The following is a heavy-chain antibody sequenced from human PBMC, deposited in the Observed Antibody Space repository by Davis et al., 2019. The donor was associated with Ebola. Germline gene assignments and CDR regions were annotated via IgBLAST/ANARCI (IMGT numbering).Heavy chain of an antibody. CDR1: GGSFSGYY. V-gene: IGHV4-34*01. J-gene: IGHJ4*02. CDR3: ERGYDSSGSLLYYFDY. D-gene: IGHD3-22*01. CDR2: INHSGST. Sequence: PSETLSLTCAVYGGSFSGYYWSWIRQPPGKGLEWIGEINHSGSTNYNPSLKSRVTISVDTSKNQFSLKLSSVTAADTAVYYCERGYDSSGSLLYYFDYWGQGTLVTVSS.